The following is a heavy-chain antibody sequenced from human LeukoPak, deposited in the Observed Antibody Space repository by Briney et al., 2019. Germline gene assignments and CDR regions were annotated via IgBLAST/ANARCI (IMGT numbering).Heavy chain of an antibody. CDR2: INPNSGGT. Sequence: GASVKVSCKASGYTFTGYYMHWVRQAPGQGLEWMGWINPNSGGTNYAQKFQGRVTMTRDTSISTAYMELSRLRSDDTAVYYCAREPRGHQTQYYYDSSGHNWFDPWGQGTLVTVSS. D-gene: IGHD3-22*01. CDR1: GYTFTGYY. CDR3: AREPRGHQTQYYYDSSGHNWFDP. V-gene: IGHV1-2*02. J-gene: IGHJ5*02.